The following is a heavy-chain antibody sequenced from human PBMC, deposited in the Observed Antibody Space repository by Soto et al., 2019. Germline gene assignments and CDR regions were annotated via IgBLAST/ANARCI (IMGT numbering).Heavy chain of an antibody. CDR2: ISGSGGSI. D-gene: IGHD2-2*02. CDR3: AKAPIVVVAAAISRWAFDI. Sequence: GVSRRLSCAASPSTFSRYAMSCVRQAPGKGRDGVSAISGSGGSIYYADSVKGRCTISRDNSKNTLYLQMNSLRAEDTAVYYCAKAPIVVVAAAISRWAFDIWGQVTMVTVSS. V-gene: IGHV3-23*01. CDR1: PSTFSRYA. J-gene: IGHJ3*02.